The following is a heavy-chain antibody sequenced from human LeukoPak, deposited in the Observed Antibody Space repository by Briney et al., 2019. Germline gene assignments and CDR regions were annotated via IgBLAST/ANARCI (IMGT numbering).Heavy chain of an antibody. CDR1: GFTFSSYA. CDR3: ARDTQQGSCYFSY. D-gene: IGHD2-15*01. Sequence: GGSLRLSCAASGFTFSSYAMHWVRQAPGKGLEWVAVISYDGSNKYYADSVKGRFTISRDNSKNTLYLQMNSLRAEDTAVYYCARDTQQGSCYFSYWGQGTLVTVSS. J-gene: IGHJ4*02. V-gene: IGHV3-30-3*01. CDR2: ISYDGSNK.